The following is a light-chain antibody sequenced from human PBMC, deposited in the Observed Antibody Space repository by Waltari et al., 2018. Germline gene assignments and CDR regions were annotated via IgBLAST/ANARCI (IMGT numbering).Light chain of an antibody. V-gene: IGLV3-21*01. CDR2: YDS. Sequence: SYVLTQPPSVSVAPGETARITCGGNNIGTKSVHWYRQKPGQAPVLVISYDSDRPSGIPERCAGSNSGDTVTLTISRVEAGDEADYYCQVWDANNEPGLFGTGTEVTV. J-gene: IGLJ1*01. CDR1: NIGTKS. CDR3: QVWDANNEPGL.